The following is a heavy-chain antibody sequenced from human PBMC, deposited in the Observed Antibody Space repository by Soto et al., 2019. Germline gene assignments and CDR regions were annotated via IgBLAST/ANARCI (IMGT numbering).Heavy chain of an antibody. D-gene: IGHD3-3*01. CDR3: ARAPRTTIFGVVLMGYFHY. CDR2: VNRSGST. J-gene: IGHJ4*02. V-gene: IGHV4-34*01. CDR1: GGSFRGYY. Sequence: PSETLSLTCSVYGGSFRGYYWSWIRQPPGKGLEWIGEVNRSGSTNYNPSLKSRGTISVDTSKNQFSLKLSSVTAADTAVDYCARAPRTTIFGVVLMGYFHYWAPGTLLTVSS.